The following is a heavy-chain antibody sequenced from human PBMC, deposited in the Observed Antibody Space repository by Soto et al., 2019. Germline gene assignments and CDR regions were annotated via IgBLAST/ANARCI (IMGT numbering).Heavy chain of an antibody. CDR2: IYYSGNP. V-gene: IGHV4-30-4*01. J-gene: IGHJ6*02. Sequence: SETLSLTCTVSGGSISSGNYYWSWIRQPPGKGLEWIGYIYYSGNPYYNPSLKSRVTISVDTSKNQFSLKLSSVTAADTALYYCAREARGTTYYYGMDVWGQGTTVTVSS. CDR1: GGSISSGNYY. D-gene: IGHD3-16*01. CDR3: AREARGTTYYYGMDV.